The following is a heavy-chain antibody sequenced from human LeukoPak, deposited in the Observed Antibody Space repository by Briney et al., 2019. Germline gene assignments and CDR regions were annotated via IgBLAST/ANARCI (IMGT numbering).Heavy chain of an antibody. Sequence: SETLSLTCAVYGGSFSGYYWSWIRQPPGKGLEWIGEINHSGSTNYNPSLKSRFTMSVDTSKNQFSLKLSSVTAADTAVYYCARSPDSTGYPYYFDYWGQGTLVTVSS. CDR2: INHSGST. CDR3: ARSPDSTGYPYYFDY. CDR1: GGSFSGYY. V-gene: IGHV4-34*01. D-gene: IGHD3-22*01. J-gene: IGHJ4*02.